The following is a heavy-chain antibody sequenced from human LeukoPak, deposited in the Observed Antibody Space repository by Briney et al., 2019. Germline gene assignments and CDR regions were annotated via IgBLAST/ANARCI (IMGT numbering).Heavy chain of an antibody. Sequence: SETLSLTCTVSGGSISSYYWSWIRQPAGKGLEWIGRIYTSGSTNYNPSLKSRVTMSVDTSKNQFSLKLSSVTAADTAVYYCARLNLRYDSSGFDYWGQGTLVTVSS. J-gene: IGHJ4*02. CDR1: GGSISSYY. D-gene: IGHD3-22*01. V-gene: IGHV4-4*07. CDR2: IYTSGST. CDR3: ARLNLRYDSSGFDY.